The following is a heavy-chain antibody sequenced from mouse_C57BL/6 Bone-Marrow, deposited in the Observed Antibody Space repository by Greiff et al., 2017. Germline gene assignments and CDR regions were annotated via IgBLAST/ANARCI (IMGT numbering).Heavy chain of an antibody. J-gene: IGHJ3*01. CDR2: IWSDGST. Sequence: LMAPSQSLSITCTVSGFSLTSYGVHWVRQPPGKGLEWLVVIWSDGSTTYNSALKSRLSISKDNSKSQVFLKMNSLQTDDTAMYYCARHAYYSNYEGFAYWGQGTLVTVSA. CDR1: GFSLTSYG. V-gene: IGHV2-6-2*01. CDR3: ARHAYYSNYEGFAY. D-gene: IGHD2-5*01.